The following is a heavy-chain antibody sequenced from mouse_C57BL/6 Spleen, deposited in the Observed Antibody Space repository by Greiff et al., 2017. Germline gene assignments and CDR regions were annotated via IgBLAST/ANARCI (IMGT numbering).Heavy chain of an antibody. D-gene: IGHD4-1*01. CDR2: IHPNSGST. V-gene: IGHV1-64*01. J-gene: IGHJ2*01. Sequence: VKLKQPGAELVKPGASVKLSCKASGYTFTSYWMHWVKQRPGQGLEWIGMIHPNSGSTNYNEKFKSKATLTVDKSSSTAYMQLSSLTSEDSAVYYCARIWDVGDYWGQGTTLTVSS. CDR1: GYTFTSYW. CDR3: ARIWDVGDY.